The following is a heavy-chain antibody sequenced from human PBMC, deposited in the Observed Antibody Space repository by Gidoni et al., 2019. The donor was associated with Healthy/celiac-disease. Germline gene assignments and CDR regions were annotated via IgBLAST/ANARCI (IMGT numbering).Heavy chain of an antibody. Sequence: EVQLVESGGGLVQPGGSLRLSCAASGFTVSSNYMRWVRQAPGKGLEWVSVIYSGGSTYYADSVKGRFTISRDNSKNTLYLQMNSLRAEDTAVYYCARDRDYDILTGYYRGDAFDIWGQGTMVTVSS. J-gene: IGHJ3*02. CDR2: IYSGGST. D-gene: IGHD3-9*01. CDR3: ARDRDYDILTGYYRGDAFDI. CDR1: GFTVSSNY. V-gene: IGHV3-66*02.